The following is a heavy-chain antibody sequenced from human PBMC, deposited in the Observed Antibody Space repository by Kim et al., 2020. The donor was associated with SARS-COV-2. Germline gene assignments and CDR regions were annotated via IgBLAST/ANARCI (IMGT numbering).Heavy chain of an antibody. Sequence: ASVKVSCKAYGYTFTSYAMHWVRQAPGQRLEWMGWINAGNGNTKYSQKFHGRVTITRDTSASTAYMELSSLRSEDTAVYSCASELWFVDYIYYYYGMDVWGQGTTVTVSS. CDR1: GYTFTSYA. D-gene: IGHD3-10*01. CDR2: INAGNGNT. J-gene: IGHJ6*02. CDR3: ASELWFVDYIYYYYGMDV. V-gene: IGHV1-3*01.